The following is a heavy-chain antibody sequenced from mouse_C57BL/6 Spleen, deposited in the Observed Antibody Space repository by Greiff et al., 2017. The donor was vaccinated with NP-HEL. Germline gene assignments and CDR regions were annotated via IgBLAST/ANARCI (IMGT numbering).Heavy chain of an antibody. CDR3: ARYSSNAMDY. D-gene: IGHD1-1*01. CDR2: INPNNGGT. J-gene: IGHJ4*01. V-gene: IGHV1-26*01. Sequence: VQLQQSGPELVKPGASVKISCKASGYTFTDYYMNWVKQSHGKSLEWIGDINPNNGGTSYNQKFKGKATLTVDKSSSTAYMELRSLTSEDSAVYYCARYSSNAMDYWGQGTSVTVSS. CDR1: GYTFTDYY.